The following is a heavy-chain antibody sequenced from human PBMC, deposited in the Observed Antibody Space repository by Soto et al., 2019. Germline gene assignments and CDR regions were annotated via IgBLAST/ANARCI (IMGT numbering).Heavy chain of an antibody. D-gene: IGHD6-13*01. CDR2: INAGNGNT. CDR1: GYTFTSYA. CDR3: ARDLAAAGRVLYYYYGMDV. Sequence: ASVKVSFKASGYTFTSYAMHWVRQAPGQRLEWMGWINAGNGNTKYSQKFQGRVTITRDTSASTAYMELSSLRSEDTAVYYCARDLAAAGRVLYYYYGMDVWGQGTTVTVSS. J-gene: IGHJ6*02. V-gene: IGHV1-3*01.